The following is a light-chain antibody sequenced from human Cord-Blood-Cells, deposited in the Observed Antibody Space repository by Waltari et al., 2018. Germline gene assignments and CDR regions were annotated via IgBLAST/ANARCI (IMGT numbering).Light chain of an antibody. J-gene: IGKJ2*01. CDR3: QQSYSTPYT. Sequence: DIQMTQSPSSLSASVGDRVTMTSRASQSISSYLNCYQQKTGKAPKLLIYAAYSLQSGVPSRCSGSGYETDFTLTISSLQPEDFATYYCQQSYSTPYTFGQGTKLEIK. CDR1: QSISSY. CDR2: AAY. V-gene: IGKV1-39*01.